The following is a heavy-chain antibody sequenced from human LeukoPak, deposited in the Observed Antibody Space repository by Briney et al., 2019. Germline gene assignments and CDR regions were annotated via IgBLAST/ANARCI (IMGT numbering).Heavy chain of an antibody. Sequence: ASVKVSCKASGGTFISYAISWVRQAPGQGLEWMGGIIPIFGTANYAQKFQGRVTITADESTSTAYMELSSLRSEDTAVYYCARDHHIYYDSSSYYPNFDYWGQGTLVTVSS. CDR2: IIPIFGTA. CDR1: GGTFISYA. J-gene: IGHJ4*02. V-gene: IGHV1-69*13. CDR3: ARDHHIYYDSSSYYPNFDY. D-gene: IGHD3-22*01.